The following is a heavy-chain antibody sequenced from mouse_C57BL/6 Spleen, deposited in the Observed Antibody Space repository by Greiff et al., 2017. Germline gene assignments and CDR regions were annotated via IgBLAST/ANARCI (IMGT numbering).Heavy chain of an antibody. CDR3: ARDGSSYFDD. D-gene: IGHD1-1*01. V-gene: IGHV1-82*01. CDR1: GYAFSSSW. J-gene: IGHJ2*01. CDR2: IYPGDGDT. Sequence: VQLQQSGPELVKPGASVKISCKASGYAFSSSWMNWVKQRPGKGLEWIGRIYPGDGDTNYNGKIKGKATLTADKSSSTAYMQLSSLTSEDSAVYCGARDGSSYFDDWGKGTTLTVSS.